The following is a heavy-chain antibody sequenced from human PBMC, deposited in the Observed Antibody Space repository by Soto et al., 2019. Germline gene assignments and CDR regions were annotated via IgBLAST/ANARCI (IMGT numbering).Heavy chain of an antibody. Sequence: SETLSLTCTVSGGSISSSSYYWGWIRQPPGKGLEWIGSIYYSGSTYYNPSLKSRVTISVDTSKNQFSLKLSSVTAADTAVYYCARRGSSFSRAWFDPWGQGTLATVSS. J-gene: IGHJ5*02. CDR3: ARRGSSFSRAWFDP. CDR1: GGSISSSSYY. V-gene: IGHV4-39*01. D-gene: IGHD6-13*01. CDR2: IYYSGST.